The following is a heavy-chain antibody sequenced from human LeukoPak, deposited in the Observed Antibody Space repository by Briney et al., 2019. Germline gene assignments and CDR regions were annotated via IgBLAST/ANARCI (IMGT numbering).Heavy chain of an antibody. CDR2: VCNRGST. J-gene: IGHJ4*02. V-gene: IGHV4-4*08. CDR1: GVSVNSYC. CDR3: AASAPSYYVAFGF. Sequence: SETLSLTCTVSGVSVNSYCWSWIRQPPGKGLEWIGYVCNRGSTNNNPSLESRVIMSLDRSNNQFSLRLNSVTAADTAVYYCAASAPSYYVAFGFWGQGTLVTVSS. D-gene: IGHD3-22*01.